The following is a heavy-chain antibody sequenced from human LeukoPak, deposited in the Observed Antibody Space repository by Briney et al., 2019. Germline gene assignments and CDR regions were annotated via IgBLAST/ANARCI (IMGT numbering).Heavy chain of an antibody. CDR1: GFTFSHYW. CDR2: ISGSGGST. V-gene: IGHV3-23*01. D-gene: IGHD6-13*01. J-gene: IGHJ4*02. CDR3: AKDRRVAAAGNDY. Sequence: GGSLRLSCAASGFTFSHYWMHWVRQAPGKGLEWVSAISGSGGSTYYADSVKGRFTISRDNSKNTLYLQMNSLRAEDTAVYYCAKDRRVAAAGNDYWGQGTLVTVSS.